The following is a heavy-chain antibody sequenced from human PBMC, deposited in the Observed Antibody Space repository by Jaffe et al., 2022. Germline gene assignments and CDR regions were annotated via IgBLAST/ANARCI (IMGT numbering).Heavy chain of an antibody. J-gene: IGHJ6*03. CDR3: AKGLTTEGSNFYYYMDV. CDR1: GFTFSNYA. D-gene: IGHD4-4*01. V-gene: IGHV3-23*01. CDR2: ISGSGGIT. Sequence: EVQLLESGGGLVQPGGSLRLSCAASGFTFSNYAMSWVRQAPGKGLEWVSTISGSGGITFYAASVKGRFTISRDNSKNTLYLQMNSLRAEDTAIYSCAKGLTTEGSNFYYYMDVWGKGTTVTVSS.